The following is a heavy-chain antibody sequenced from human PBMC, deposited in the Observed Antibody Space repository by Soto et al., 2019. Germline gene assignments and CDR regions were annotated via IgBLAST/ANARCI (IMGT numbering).Heavy chain of an antibody. CDR2: ISSSGSTI. J-gene: IGHJ6*02. Sequence: QPGGSLRLSCAASGFTFSSYEMNWVRQAPGKGLEWVSYISSSGSTIYYADSVKGRFTISRDNAKNTLYLQMNSLRAEDTAVYYCAKDGRVTVYYGMDVWGQGTAVTVSS. D-gene: IGHD1-26*01. V-gene: IGHV3-48*03. CDR3: AKDGRVTVYYGMDV. CDR1: GFTFSSYE.